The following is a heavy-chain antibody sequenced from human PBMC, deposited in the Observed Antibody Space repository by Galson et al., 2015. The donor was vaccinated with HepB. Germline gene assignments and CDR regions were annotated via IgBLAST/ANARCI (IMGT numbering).Heavy chain of an antibody. V-gene: IGHV3-30*18. CDR2: ISYDGSNK. CDR3: AKESVRFLEWLLNYYNGMDV. Sequence: SLRLSCAASGFTFSSYGMHWVRQAPGKGLEWVAVISYDGSNKNYADSVKGRFTISRDNSNNTLYLQMNSLRAEDTAVYYCAKESVRFLEWLLNYYNGMDVWGQGTTVTVSS. D-gene: IGHD3-3*01. CDR1: GFTFSSYG. J-gene: IGHJ6*02.